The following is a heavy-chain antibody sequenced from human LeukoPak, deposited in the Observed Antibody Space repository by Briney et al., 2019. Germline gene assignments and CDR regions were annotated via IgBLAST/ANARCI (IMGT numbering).Heavy chain of an antibody. V-gene: IGHV4-34*01. Sequence: PSETLSLTCAVYGGSFSGYYWSWIRQPPGKGLEWIGEIKHSGSTNYNPSLKSRVTISVDTSKSQFSLKLSSVTAADTAVYYCARGPRPRYCSGGSCSYRGYYYGMDVWGQGTTVTVSS. CDR2: IKHSGST. CDR3: ARGPRPRYCSGGSCSYRGYYYGMDV. CDR1: GGSFSGYY. J-gene: IGHJ6*02. D-gene: IGHD2-15*01.